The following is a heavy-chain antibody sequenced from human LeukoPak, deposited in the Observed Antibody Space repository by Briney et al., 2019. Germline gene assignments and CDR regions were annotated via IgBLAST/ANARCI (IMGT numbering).Heavy chain of an antibody. CDR1: GYIFTGYY. J-gene: IGHJ3*02. CDR3: ARDRIAAAAINDAFDI. V-gene: IGHV1-2*02. CDR2: INPNSGGT. D-gene: IGHD6-13*01. Sequence: ASVKVSCKASGYIFTGYYMHWVRQAPGQGLGWMGWINPNSGGTNYAQKFQGRVTMTRDTSINTAYMELSRLRSDDTAVYYCARDRIAAAAINDAFDIWGQGTMVTVSS.